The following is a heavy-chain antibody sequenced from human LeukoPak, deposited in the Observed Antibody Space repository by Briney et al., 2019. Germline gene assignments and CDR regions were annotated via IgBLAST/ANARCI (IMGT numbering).Heavy chain of an antibody. V-gene: IGHV1-8*03. J-gene: IGHJ6*03. CDR2: MNPNTGNT. D-gene: IGHD1-26*01. CDR3: ARGVGATISYYHYYIDV. CDR1: GYTFTSYD. Sequence: ASVKVSCKASGYTFTSYDINWVRQASGQGLEWMGWMNPNTGNTGYAQKFQGRVTITRNTSISTVYTELSSLRSEDTAVYYCARGVGATISYYHYYIDVWGKGTTVTVSS.